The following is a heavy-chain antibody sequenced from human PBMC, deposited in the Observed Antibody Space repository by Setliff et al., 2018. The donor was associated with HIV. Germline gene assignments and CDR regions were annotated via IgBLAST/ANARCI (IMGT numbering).Heavy chain of an antibody. Sequence: PSETLSLTCAVYGGSFSGYHWNWIRQFPGKGLEWIGEINHTGNTQYNPSLKKRVTMSEEPSKNHFSLKLKYVNTADTAIYFCARGKGGLVGPAEFDYWGPGTLVTVSS. CDR1: GGSFSGYH. CDR2: INHTGNT. V-gene: IGHV4-34*01. D-gene: IGHD1-26*01. CDR3: ARGKGGLVGPAEFDY. J-gene: IGHJ4*02.